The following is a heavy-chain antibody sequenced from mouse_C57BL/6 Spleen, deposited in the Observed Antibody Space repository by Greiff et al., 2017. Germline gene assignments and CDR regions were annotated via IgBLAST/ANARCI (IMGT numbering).Heavy chain of an antibody. V-gene: IGHV1-15*01. CDR1: GYTFTDYE. CDR2: IDPETGGT. CDR3: TRREYYSNYDHD. J-gene: IGHJ2*01. D-gene: IGHD2-5*01. Sequence: QVQLQQSGAELVRPGASVTLSCKASGYTFTDYEMHWVKQTPVHGLEWIGAIDPETGGTAYNQKFKGKAILTADKSSSTAYMELRSLTSEDSAVYYCTRREYYSNYDHDWGQGTTLTVSS.